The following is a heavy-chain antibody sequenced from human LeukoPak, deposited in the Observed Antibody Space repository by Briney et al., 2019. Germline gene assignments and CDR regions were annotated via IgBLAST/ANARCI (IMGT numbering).Heavy chain of an antibody. CDR1: GVSISSYY. CDR2: IYYSGST. V-gene: IGHV4-59*01. D-gene: IGHD6-19*01. CDR3: ARSRRGSGWYSGWFDP. J-gene: IGHJ5*02. Sequence: SETLSLTCTVSGVSISSYYWSWIRQPPGKGLEWIGYIYYSGSTNYNPSLKSRVTISVDTSKNQFSLKLSSVTAADTAGYYCARSRRGSGWYSGWFDPWGQGTLVSVSS.